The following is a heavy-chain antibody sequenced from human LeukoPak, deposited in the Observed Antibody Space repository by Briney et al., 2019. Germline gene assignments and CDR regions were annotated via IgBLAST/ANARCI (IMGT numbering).Heavy chain of an antibody. CDR2: INPSDGTT. CDR3: ARGGITIFGVGQTNWFDP. V-gene: IGHV1-46*01. Sequence: GASVKVSCKSSGYTFITYYIHWVRQAPGQGLEWMGIINPSDGTTNNAQKFQDRVTMTRDMSTSTVYMELSSLRSDDTALYYCARGGITIFGVGQTNWFDPWGQGTLVTVSS. D-gene: IGHD3-3*01. J-gene: IGHJ5*02. CDR1: GYTFITYY.